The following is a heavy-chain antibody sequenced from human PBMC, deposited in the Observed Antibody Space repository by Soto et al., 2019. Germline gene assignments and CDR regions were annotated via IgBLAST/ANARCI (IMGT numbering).Heavy chain of an antibody. V-gene: IGHV4-39*01. Sequence: SETLSLTCPVSGGSISSSSYYWGWIRQPPGKGLEWIGSIYYSGSTYYNPSLKSRVTISVDTSKNQFSLKLSSVTAADTAVYYCARHDIVVVVAAMNWFDPWGQGTLVTVSS. J-gene: IGHJ5*02. CDR3: ARHDIVVVVAAMNWFDP. CDR1: GGSISSSSYY. CDR2: IYYSGST. D-gene: IGHD2-15*01.